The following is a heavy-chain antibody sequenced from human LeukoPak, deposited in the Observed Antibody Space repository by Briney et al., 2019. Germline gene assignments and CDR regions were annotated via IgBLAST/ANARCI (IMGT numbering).Heavy chain of an antibody. Sequence: PSQTLSLTCTVSGGSISSGSYYWSWIRQPAGKGLEWIGRIYTSGSTNYNPSLKSRVTISVDTSKNQFSLKLCSMTAADTAAYYCASGPYGSGSYDSWGQGTLVTVSS. J-gene: IGHJ4*02. CDR1: GGSISSGSYY. D-gene: IGHD3-10*01. CDR3: ASGPYGSGSYDS. CDR2: IYTSGST. V-gene: IGHV4-61*02.